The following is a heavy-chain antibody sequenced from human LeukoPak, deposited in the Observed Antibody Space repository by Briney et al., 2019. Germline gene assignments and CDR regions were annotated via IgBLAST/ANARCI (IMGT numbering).Heavy chain of an antibody. CDR3: ASFNNFANG. CDR1: GFSISNYW. CDR2: IEQNGNEK. V-gene: IGHV3-7*01. Sequence: GGSLRLSCAASGFSISNYWMSWVRQAPGKGLEWLANIEQNGNEKYHVDSVKGRFTISRDNAKNSLYLQMNSLRAEDTAVYYCASFNNFANGWGQGTLVTVSS. D-gene: IGHD2-8*01. J-gene: IGHJ4*02.